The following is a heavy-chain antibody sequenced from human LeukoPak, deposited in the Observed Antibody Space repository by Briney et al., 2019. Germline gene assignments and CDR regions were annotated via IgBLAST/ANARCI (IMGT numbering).Heavy chain of an antibody. V-gene: IGHV1-24*01. J-gene: IGHJ4*02. CDR2: FDPEDGET. CDR1: GYTLTELS. CDR3: ATDPGAYCSGGSCTDY. D-gene: IGHD2-15*01. Sequence: ASVKVSCKVSGYTLTELSMHWVRQAPGKGLEWMGGFDPEDGETIYAQKFQGRVTMTEDTSTDTAHMELSSLRSEDTAVYYCATDPGAYCSGGSCTDYWGQGTLVTVSS.